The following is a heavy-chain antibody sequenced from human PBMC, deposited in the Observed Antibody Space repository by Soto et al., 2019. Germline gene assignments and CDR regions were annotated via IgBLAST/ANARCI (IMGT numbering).Heavy chain of an antibody. J-gene: IGHJ4*02. CDR3: AKGGGYPGSNFYGAY. Sequence: EVQLVESGGGLVEPGGSIRLSCVASGFTFTKDYMTWVRQAPGKGLEWVGRIKGSHAGGTTDYATSVKGRFTISRDDSKNALYLQMNSLKTEDTSVYYCAKGGGYPGSNFYGAYWGQGTLVTVSS. CDR2: IKGSHAGGTT. D-gene: IGHD1-26*01. V-gene: IGHV3-15*01. CDR1: GFTFTKDY.